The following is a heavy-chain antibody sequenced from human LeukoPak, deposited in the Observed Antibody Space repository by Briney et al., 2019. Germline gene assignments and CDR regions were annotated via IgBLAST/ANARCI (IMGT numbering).Heavy chain of an antibody. V-gene: IGHV4-61*02. CDR1: GGSISSGSYY. CDR2: IYTSGST. J-gene: IGHJ3*02. Sequence: PSETLSLTCAVSGGSISSGSYYWSWIRQPAGKGLEWIGRIYTSGSTNYNPSLKSRVTISVDTSKNQFSLKLSSVTAADTAVYYCARQYFDWAPYAFDIWGQGTMVTVSS. D-gene: IGHD3-9*01. CDR3: ARQYFDWAPYAFDI.